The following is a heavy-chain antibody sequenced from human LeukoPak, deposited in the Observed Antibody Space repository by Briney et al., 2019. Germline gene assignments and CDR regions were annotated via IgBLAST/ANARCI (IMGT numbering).Heavy chain of an antibody. D-gene: IGHD3-10*01. J-gene: IGHJ4*02. CDR2: INQDGSEK. Sequence: PGGSLRLSCAASGFTSGSHWMSWVRQAPGKGLEWVANINQDGSEKYYVDSVKGRFTISRDNAKNSLYLQMNSLRAEDTAVYYCGRAYGAGSCDYWGQGTLVTVSS. CDR1: GFTSGSHW. V-gene: IGHV3-7*01. CDR3: GRAYGAGSCDY.